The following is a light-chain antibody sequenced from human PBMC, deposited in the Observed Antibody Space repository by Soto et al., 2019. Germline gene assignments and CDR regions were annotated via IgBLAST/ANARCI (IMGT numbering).Light chain of an antibody. CDR1: QNINDN. V-gene: IGKV3-15*01. CDR2: HAS. CDR3: QQYSNWPLT. Sequence: EIVLTQSPATLSLSPGERATLPCRASQNINDNLAWYQQKPGQAPRLLIYHASTRSTGTPARFSGSGAGTDFTLTISSLQSEDFALYYCQQYSNWPLTFGQGTRLEIK. J-gene: IGKJ5*01.